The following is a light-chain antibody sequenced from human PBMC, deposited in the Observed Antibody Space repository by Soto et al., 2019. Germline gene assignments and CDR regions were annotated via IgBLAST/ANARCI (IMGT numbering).Light chain of an antibody. Sequence: QSALTQPRSVSGSLGQSVTISCTGTSSDIGAYNYVSWYQQHPGKAPKLMIYEVSNRPSGVSNRFSGSKSGNTASLTISGLQAEDEADYYCSSYTSSSTLVFGTGTQLTVL. CDR1: SSDIGAYNY. V-gene: IGLV2-14*01. CDR3: SSYTSSSTLV. CDR2: EVS. J-gene: IGLJ1*01.